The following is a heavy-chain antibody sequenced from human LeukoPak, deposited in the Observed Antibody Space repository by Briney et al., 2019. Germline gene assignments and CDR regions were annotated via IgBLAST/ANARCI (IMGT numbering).Heavy chain of an antibody. V-gene: IGHV3-30*04. CDR1: GFTFSSYA. CDR3: ARLILPEGFDY. J-gene: IGHJ4*02. Sequence: GGSLRLSCAASGFTFSSYAMHWVRQAPGKGLEWVAVISYDGSNKYYADSVKGRFTISRDNSKNTLYLQMNSLRAEDTAVYYCARLILPEGFDYWGQGTLVTVSP. CDR2: ISYDGSNK. D-gene: IGHD1-14*01.